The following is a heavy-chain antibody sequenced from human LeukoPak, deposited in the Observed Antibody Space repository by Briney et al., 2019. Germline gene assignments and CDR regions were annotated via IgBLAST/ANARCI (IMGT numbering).Heavy chain of an antibody. CDR1: GVSISSSSYY. Sequence: SETLSLTCTVSGVSISSSSYYWVWIRQPPGKGLKWIGSIYYSGSTYYNPSLKSRVTISVDTSKNQFSLKLSSVTAADTAVYYGARVGSTLDYFDYWGQGTLVTVSS. J-gene: IGHJ4*02. CDR2: IYYSGST. D-gene: IGHD6-13*01. CDR3: ARVGSTLDYFDY. V-gene: IGHV4-39*07.